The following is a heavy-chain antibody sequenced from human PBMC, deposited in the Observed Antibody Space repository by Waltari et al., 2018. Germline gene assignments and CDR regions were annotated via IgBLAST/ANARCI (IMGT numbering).Heavy chain of an antibody. CDR1: GYTFTSYY. Sequence: VQLVQSGAEVKKPGASVKVSCKASGYTFTSYYMHLVRQAPGQGLEWMGIINPSGGSTSYAQKFQGRVTMTRDTSTSTVYMELSSLRSEDTAVYYCARDFSVVVVAATPGYWGQGTLVTVSS. J-gene: IGHJ4*02. CDR2: INPSGGST. D-gene: IGHD2-15*01. V-gene: IGHV1-46*01. CDR3: ARDFSVVVVAATPGY.